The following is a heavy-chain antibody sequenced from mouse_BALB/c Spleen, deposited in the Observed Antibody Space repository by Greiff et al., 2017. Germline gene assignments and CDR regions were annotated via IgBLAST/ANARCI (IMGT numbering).Heavy chain of an antibody. CDR3: ARSYYGSSPRYFDV. CDR1: GFTFSSFG. J-gene: IGHJ1*01. D-gene: IGHD1-1*01. Sequence: EVKLMESGGGLVQPGGSRKLSCAASGFTFSSFGMHWVRQAPEKGLEWVAYISSGSSTIYYADTVKGRFTISRDNPKNTLFLQMTSLRSEDTAMYYCARSYYGSSPRYFDVWGAGTTVTVSS. CDR2: ISSGSSTI. V-gene: IGHV5-17*02.